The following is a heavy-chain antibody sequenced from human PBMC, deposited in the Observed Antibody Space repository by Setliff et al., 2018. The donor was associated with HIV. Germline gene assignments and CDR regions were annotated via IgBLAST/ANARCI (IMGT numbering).Heavy chain of an antibody. CDR3: ARYEHGDFWDY. V-gene: IGHV1-2*06. D-gene: IGHD4-17*01. CDR2: INPNSGGT. Sequence: ASVKVSCKASVYTFTGYYMNGVRQDPGQGLEWMGRINPNSGGTNYAQKFQGRVTMTRNTSISTVYIDLISLKSDDTAVYYCARYEHGDFWDYWGQGTLVTVSS. J-gene: IGHJ4*02. CDR1: VYTFTGYY.